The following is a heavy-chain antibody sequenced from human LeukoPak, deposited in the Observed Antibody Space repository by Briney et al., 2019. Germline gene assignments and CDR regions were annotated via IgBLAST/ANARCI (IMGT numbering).Heavy chain of an antibody. D-gene: IGHD5-18*01. CDR1: GFTFSSYS. CDR2: ISSSSSYI. CDR3: ARGDGSYGYFDY. J-gene: IGHJ4*02. V-gene: IGHV3-21*01. Sequence: GGSLRLSCAASGFTFSSYSMNWVRQAPGKGLEWVSSISSSSSYIYYADSVKGRFTISRDNSKNTLYLQMNSLRAEDTAVYYCARGDGSYGYFDYWGQGTLVTVSS.